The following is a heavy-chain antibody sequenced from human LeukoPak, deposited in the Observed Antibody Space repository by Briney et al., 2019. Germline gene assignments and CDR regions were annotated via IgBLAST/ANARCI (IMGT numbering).Heavy chain of an antibody. J-gene: IGHJ3*02. CDR3: ARAREDRVGHAFDI. CDR2: IIPVFGTA. Sequence: SVKVSCKASGGTFNSYAISWVRQAPGQGLEWMGGIIPVFGTAIYAQKFQGRVTITADESTSTAYMELSTLRYEDTALYYCARAREDRVGHAFDIWGQGTMVTVSS. D-gene: IGHD5-12*01. CDR1: GGTFNSYA. V-gene: IGHV1-69*13.